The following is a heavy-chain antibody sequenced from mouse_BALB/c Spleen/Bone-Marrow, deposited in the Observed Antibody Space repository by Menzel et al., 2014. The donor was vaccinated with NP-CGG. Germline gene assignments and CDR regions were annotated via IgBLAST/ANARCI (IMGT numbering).Heavy chain of an antibody. D-gene: IGHD2-3*01. CDR3: TRGGWLAMDY. J-gene: IGHJ4*01. V-gene: IGHV1S81*02. Sequence: QVQLQQSGAELVKPGASVKLSCKASGYTFTSYYMYWVKQRSGQGLEWIGEINPSNGGTNFNEKFKSKATLTVDKSSSTAYMQLSSLTSEDSAVYYCTRGGWLAMDYWGQGTSVTVSS. CDR1: GYTFTSYY. CDR2: INPSNGGT.